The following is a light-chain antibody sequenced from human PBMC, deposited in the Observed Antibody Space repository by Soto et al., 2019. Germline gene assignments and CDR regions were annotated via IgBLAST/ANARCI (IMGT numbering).Light chain of an antibody. Sequence: EIVMTQSPASLSVSPGERAALSCRASQSVGRNLAWYQQKPGQAPRLLIYDASTRATGIPARFSGGGSGTEFTLTISSLQSEDFTVYYCQQYDKWPLTFGQGTKVDIK. V-gene: IGKV3-15*01. CDR2: DAS. J-gene: IGKJ1*01. CDR1: QSVGRN. CDR3: QQYDKWPLT.